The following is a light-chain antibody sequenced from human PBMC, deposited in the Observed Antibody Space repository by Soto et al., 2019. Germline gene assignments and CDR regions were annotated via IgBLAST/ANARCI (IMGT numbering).Light chain of an antibody. CDR3: HQYNNWPKWT. Sequence: EIVMTQSPATLSVSPGERATLSCRASQSVSSNLAWYQQKPGQAPRLLIYGASTRATGIPARFSGSGSGTEFTLTVSGLQSEDFAVYYCHQYNNWPKWTFGQGTKVDIK. CDR1: QSVSSN. J-gene: IGKJ1*01. V-gene: IGKV3-15*01. CDR2: GAS.